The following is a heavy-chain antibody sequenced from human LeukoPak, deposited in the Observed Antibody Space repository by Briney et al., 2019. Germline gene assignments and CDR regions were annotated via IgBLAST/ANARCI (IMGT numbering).Heavy chain of an antibody. CDR2: FDPEDGET. CDR1: GYTLTELS. V-gene: IGHV1-24*01. D-gene: IGHD1-1*01. CDR3: ATRNWYYFDY. J-gene: IGHJ4*02. Sequence: ASVTVSCKVSGYTLTELSMHWVRQAPGKGREWMGGFDPEDGETIYAQKFQGRVTMTEDTSTDTAYLELSSLRSEDTAVYYCATRNWYYFDYWGQGTLVTVSP.